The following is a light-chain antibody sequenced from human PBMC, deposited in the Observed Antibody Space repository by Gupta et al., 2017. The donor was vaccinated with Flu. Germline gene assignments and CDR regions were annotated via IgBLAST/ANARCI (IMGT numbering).Light chain of an antibody. J-gene: IGKJ4*01. Sequence: DIQMTTHPSSLFASVGDRVTITCRASQSISSYLNWYQQKPGQAPKLLIYAAASLQSGVPSSFSGSGSGTYFTLTISSLQPEDFATYYCQQSNSTPLTFGQGTKVEIK. CDR3: QQSNSTPLT. V-gene: IGKV1-39*01. CDR2: AAA. CDR1: QSISSY.